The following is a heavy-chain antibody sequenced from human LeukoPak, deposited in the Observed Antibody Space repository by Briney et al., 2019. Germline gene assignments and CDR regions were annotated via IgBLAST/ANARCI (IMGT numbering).Heavy chain of an antibody. J-gene: IGHJ4*02. V-gene: IGHV3-23*01. CDR1: GFTFSTYA. CDR3: AGPAEVGATPFDY. D-gene: IGHD1-26*01. Sequence: PGGSLRLSCAASGFTFSTYAMSWVRQAPGKGLEWVSAISGSGGSTYYADSVKGRFTVSRDNAKNSLYLQMNSLRAEDTAVYYCAGPAEVGATPFDYWGQGTLVTVSS. CDR2: ISGSGGST.